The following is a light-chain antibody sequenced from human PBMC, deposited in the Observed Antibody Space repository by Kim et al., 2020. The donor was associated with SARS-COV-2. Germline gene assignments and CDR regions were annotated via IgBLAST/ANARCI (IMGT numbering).Light chain of an antibody. Sequence: MVLTQSPGTLSLSPGETATLSCRPSQSVRNNYLAWYQQRPGQAPRLLIYDASSRATGIPPRFSGSGSGADFTLTISRLEPEDFAVYYCQQYHSSPPMYTFGQGTKVDIK. J-gene: IGKJ2*01. CDR3: QQYHSSPPMYT. V-gene: IGKV3-20*01. CDR1: QSVRNNY. CDR2: DAS.